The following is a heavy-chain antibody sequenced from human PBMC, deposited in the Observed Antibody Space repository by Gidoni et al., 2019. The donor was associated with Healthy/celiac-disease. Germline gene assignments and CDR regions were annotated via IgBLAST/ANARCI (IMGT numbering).Heavy chain of an antibody. CDR1: GGSFSGYY. D-gene: IGHD3-10*01. Sequence: QVQLQQWGAGLLKPSETLSLTCAVYGGSFSGYYWSWIRQPPGKGLEWIGEINHSGRTNSNPSLKIRVTISVDTSKNQFSLKLSSVTAADTAVYYCRYYGSGSYQAPDYWGQGTLVTVSS. CDR3: RYYGSGSYQAPDY. CDR2: INHSGRT. J-gene: IGHJ4*02. V-gene: IGHV4-34*01.